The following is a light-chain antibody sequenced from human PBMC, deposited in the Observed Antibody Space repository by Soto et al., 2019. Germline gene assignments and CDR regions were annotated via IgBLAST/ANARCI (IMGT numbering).Light chain of an antibody. V-gene: IGKV3-11*01. CDR2: DAS. CDR1: QGIGDT. Sequence: VMRQSPATLSVSPGEGATLSCRASQGIGDTLAWYQHKPGQAPRLLISDASNRATGIPARFSGSGSETDFTLTISSLEPEDSAVYYCQQRSNWPSLNFGGGTKVDIK. J-gene: IGKJ4*01. CDR3: QQRSNWPSLN.